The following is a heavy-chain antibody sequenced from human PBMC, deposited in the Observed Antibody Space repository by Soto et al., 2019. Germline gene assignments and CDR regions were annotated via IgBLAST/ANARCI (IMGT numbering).Heavy chain of an antibody. D-gene: IGHD5-12*01. CDR3: ARGEEVAGYSRYDI. J-gene: IGHJ4*02. V-gene: IGHV3-53*02. CDR2: IYSGGST. Sequence: EVQLVETGGGLIQPGGSLRLSCAASGFTVSSNYMSWVRQAPGKGLEWVSVIYSGGSTYYADSVKGRFTISRDNSKNTLYLQMNSLRAEDTAVYYCARGEEVAGYSRYDIWGQGTLVTVSS. CDR1: GFTVSSNY.